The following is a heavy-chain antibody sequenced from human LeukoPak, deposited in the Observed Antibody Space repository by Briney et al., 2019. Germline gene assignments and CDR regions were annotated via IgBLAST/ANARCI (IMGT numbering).Heavy chain of an antibody. CDR1: GYAFTSYG. J-gene: IGHJ4*02. CDR3: ARDPGGYSYGENDY. D-gene: IGHD5-18*01. CDR2: ISVYNGNT. V-gene: IGHV1-18*01. Sequence: ASVKVSCKASGYAFTSYGISWVRQAPGQGLEWMGWISVYNGNTNYAQKLQGRVTMTTDTSTSTAYMELRSLRSDDTAVYYCARDPGGYSYGENDYWGQGTLVTVSS.